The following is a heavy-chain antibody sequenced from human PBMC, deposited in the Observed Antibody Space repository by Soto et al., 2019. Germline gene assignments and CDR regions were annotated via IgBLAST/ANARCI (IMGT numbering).Heavy chain of an antibody. J-gene: IGHJ3*02. V-gene: IGHV5-51*01. Sequence: GESLKISCKGSGYSFTSYWIGWVRQMPGKGLEWMGLIYPGDSDTRYSPSFQGQVTISADKSISTAYLQWSSLKASDTAMYYCARHEDGSGSYYDAFDIWGQGTMVTVSS. D-gene: IGHD3-10*01. CDR1: GYSFTSYW. CDR2: IYPGDSDT. CDR3: ARHEDGSGSYYDAFDI.